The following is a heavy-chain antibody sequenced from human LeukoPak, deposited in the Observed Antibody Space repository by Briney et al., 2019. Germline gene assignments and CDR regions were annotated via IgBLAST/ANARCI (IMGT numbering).Heavy chain of an antibody. J-gene: IGHJ4*02. CDR3: AGRVGATKGYYFDY. V-gene: IGHV1-69*13. CDR2: IIPIFGTA. Sequence: SVKVSCKASGGTFSSYTISLVRQAPGQGLEWMGGIIPIFGTANYARKFQGRVTITADESTSTAYMELSSLRSDDTGVYYCAGRVGATKGYYFDYWGQGTLVTVSS. D-gene: IGHD1-26*01. CDR1: GGTFSSYT.